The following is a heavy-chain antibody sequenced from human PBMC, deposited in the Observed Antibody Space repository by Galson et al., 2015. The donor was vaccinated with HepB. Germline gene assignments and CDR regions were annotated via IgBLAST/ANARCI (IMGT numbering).Heavy chain of an antibody. V-gene: IGHV1-46*04. J-gene: IGHJ4*02. CDR3: ARDLGRASIAAAGYDY. CDR2: INPSGGST. CDR1: GYTFTSYY. D-gene: IGHD6-13*01. Sequence: SCKASGYTFTSYYMHWVRQAPGQGLEWMGIINPSGGSTSYAQKLQGRVTMTRDTSTSTVYMELSSLRSEDTAVYYCARDLGRASIAAAGYDYWGQGTLVTVSS.